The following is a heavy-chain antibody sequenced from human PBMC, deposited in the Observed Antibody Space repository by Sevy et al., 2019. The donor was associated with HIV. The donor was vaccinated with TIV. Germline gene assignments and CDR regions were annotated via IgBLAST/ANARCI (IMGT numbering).Heavy chain of an antibody. CDR1: GFTFSFYD. CDR2: FGIPGDT. V-gene: IGHV3-13*01. J-gene: IGHJ4*02. CDR3: ARKSTSYSHFGY. D-gene: IGHD1-26*01. Sequence: GGSLRLSCAASGFTFSFYDMHWVRQATGKGLEWVSGFGIPGDTYYAGSVKGRFTISRDNAKNSLYLQMNSLRAGDTAVYYCARKSTSYSHFGYWGQGTLVTVSS.